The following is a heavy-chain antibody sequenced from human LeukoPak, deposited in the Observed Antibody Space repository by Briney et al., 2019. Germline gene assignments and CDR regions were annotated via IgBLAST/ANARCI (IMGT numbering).Heavy chain of an antibody. CDR1: GFTVSSNY. J-gene: IGHJ4*02. Sequence: PGGSLRLSCAASGFTVSSNYMSWVRQAPGKGLEWVSAISGSGGSTYYADSVKGRFTISRDNSKNTLYLQMNSLRAEDTAVYYCAKRGDIGSSWTVYFDYWGQGTLVTVFS. V-gene: IGHV3-23*01. CDR2: ISGSGGST. CDR3: AKRGDIGSSWTVYFDY. D-gene: IGHD6-13*01.